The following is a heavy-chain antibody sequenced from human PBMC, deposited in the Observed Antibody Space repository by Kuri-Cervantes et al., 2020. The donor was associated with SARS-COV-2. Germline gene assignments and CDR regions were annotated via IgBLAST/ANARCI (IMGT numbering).Heavy chain of an antibody. CDR2: INPKSGGT. J-gene: IGHJ5*02. V-gene: IGHV1-2*04. Sequence: ASVKVSCKASGYTFTGYYMHWVRQAPGQGLEWMGWINPKSGGTNYAQKFQGWVTMTRETSISTAYMELSRLRSDDTAVYYCARGPAITIFGVLRGRGNWFDPWGQGTLVTVSS. CDR1: GYTFTGYY. D-gene: IGHD3-3*01. CDR3: ARGPAITIFGVLRGRGNWFDP.